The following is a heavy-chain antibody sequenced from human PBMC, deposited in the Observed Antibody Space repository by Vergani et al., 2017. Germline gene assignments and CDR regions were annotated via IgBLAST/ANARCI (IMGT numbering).Heavy chain of an antibody. D-gene: IGHD7-27*01. Sequence: QVQLVESGGGVVQPGRSLRLSCAASGFTFNQYGMHWVRQAPGKGLEWVAVTWYDGNNKQYADSVKGRFTISRDNSKSTMYLQMNSLKTEDTAVYYCTTLSPNWAHWWGQGTLVNVSS. CDR1: GFTFNQYG. CDR3: TTLSPNWAHW. CDR2: TWYDGNNK. J-gene: IGHJ4*02. V-gene: IGHV3-33*01.